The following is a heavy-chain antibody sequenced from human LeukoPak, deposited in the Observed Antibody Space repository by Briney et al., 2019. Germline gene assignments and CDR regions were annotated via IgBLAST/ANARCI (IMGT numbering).Heavy chain of an antibody. CDR2: IIPIFGTA. CDR3: ATSRGSPIVVVPAAIDAFDI. CDR1: GGTFSSYA. D-gene: IGHD2-2*01. J-gene: IGHJ3*02. V-gene: IGHV1-69*06. Sequence: GASVKVSCKASGGTFSSYAISWVRQAPGQGLEWMGGIIPIFGTANYAQKFQGRVTMTEDTSTDTAYMELSSLRSEDTAVYYCATSRGSPIVVVPAAIDAFDIWGQGTMVTVSS.